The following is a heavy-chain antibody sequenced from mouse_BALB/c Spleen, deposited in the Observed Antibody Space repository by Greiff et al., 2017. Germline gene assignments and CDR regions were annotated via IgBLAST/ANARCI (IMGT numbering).Heavy chain of an antibody. J-gene: IGHJ4*01. V-gene: IGHV5-4*02. CDR1: GFTFSDYY. CDR2: ISDGGSYT. Sequence: EVNVVESGGGLVKPGGSLKLSCAASGFTFSDYYMYWVRQTPEKRLEWVATISDGGSYTYYPDSVKGRFTISRDNAKNNLYLQMSSLKSEDTAMYYCASRTGTGAMDYWGQGTSVTVSS. CDR3: ASRTGTGAMDY. D-gene: IGHD4-1*01.